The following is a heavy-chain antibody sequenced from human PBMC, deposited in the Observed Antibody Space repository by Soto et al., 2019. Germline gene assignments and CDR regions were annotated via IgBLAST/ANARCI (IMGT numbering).Heavy chain of an antibody. CDR3: ARERSPRGGYCSSTSCYADNWFDP. J-gene: IGHJ5*02. V-gene: IGHV3-48*01. CDR1: GFTFSSYS. Sequence: GGFLRLSCAASGFTFSSYSMNWVRQAPGKGLEWVSYISSSSSTIYYADSVKGRFNISRDNAKNALYLQMNSLRAEDTAVYYCARERSPRGGYCSSTSCYADNWFDPWGQGTLVTVSS. CDR2: ISSSSSTI. D-gene: IGHD2-2*01.